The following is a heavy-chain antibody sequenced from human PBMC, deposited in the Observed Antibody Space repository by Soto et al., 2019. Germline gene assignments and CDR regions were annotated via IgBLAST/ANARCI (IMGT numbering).Heavy chain of an antibody. J-gene: IGHJ6*02. D-gene: IGHD3-16*01. CDR1: GFTFSSYA. CDR3: GGGEGRALGYYYGMDV. CDR2: ISGSGGST. V-gene: IGHV3-23*01. Sequence: GGSLRLSCAASGFTFSSYAMSWVRQAPGKGLEWVSAISGSGGSTYYADSVKGRFTISRDNSKNTLYLQMNSLRAEDTAVYYCGGGEGRALGYYYGMDVWGQGTTVTVSS.